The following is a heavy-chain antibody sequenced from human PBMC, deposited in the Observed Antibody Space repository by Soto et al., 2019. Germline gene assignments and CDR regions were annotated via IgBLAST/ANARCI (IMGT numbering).Heavy chain of an antibody. CDR3: ARAPITMIVVPSDY. CDR2: ISAYNGNT. V-gene: IGHV1-18*01. Sequence: GASVKVSCKASGYTFTSYGISWVRQAPGQGLEWMGWISAYNGNTNYAQKLQGRVTMTTDTSTSTAYMELRSLRSDDTAVYYCARAPITMIVVPSDYWGQGTLVTVSS. CDR1: GYTFTSYG. J-gene: IGHJ4*02. D-gene: IGHD3-22*01.